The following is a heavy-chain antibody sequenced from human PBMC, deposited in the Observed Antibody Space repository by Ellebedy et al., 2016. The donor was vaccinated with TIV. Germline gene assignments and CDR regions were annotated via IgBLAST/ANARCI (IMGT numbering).Heavy chain of an antibody. V-gene: IGHV1-8*01. CDR3: AREGGRGYGEIDD. J-gene: IGHJ4*02. Sequence: AASVKVSCKSSGYTFTSYTIHWVRQASGQGLEWMGWMNPNSGDTGYSLTFQGRVTMTTNRSVSTAYMELPSLAADDTAMYYCAREGGRGYGEIDDWGQGTLVTVSS. CDR2: MNPNSGDT. CDR1: GYTFTSYT. D-gene: IGHD4-17*01.